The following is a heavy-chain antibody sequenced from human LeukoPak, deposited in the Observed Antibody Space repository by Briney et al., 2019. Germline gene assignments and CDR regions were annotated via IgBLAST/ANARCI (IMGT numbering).Heavy chain of an antibody. D-gene: IGHD6-6*01. CDR3: ARGLSGYSSSLGY. V-gene: IGHV3-53*01. Sequence: AGGSLRLSCTVSGFTVSSNSMSWVRQAPGKGLEWVSFIYSDNTHYSDSVKGRFTISRDNAKNTLYLQMNSLRAEDTAVYYCARGLSGYSSSLGYWGQGTLVTVSS. J-gene: IGHJ4*02. CDR1: GFTVSSNS. CDR2: IYSDNT.